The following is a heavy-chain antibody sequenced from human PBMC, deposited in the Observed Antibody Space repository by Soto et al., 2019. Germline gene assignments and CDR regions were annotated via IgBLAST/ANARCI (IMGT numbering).Heavy chain of an antibody. CDR3: VKDWTGDTCPCMDV. CDR1: GFTFNNYA. CDR2: ISGSDDST. D-gene: IGHD2-8*02. Sequence: EVQLLESGGGLVQPGGSLRLSCAASGFTFNNYAMTWVRQAPGKGLEWVSTISGSDDSTYYADSVKGRLTISIDNSKNALYLQMSSLRAEDTALYYCVKDWTGDTCPCMDVWGQGTTVTVSS. V-gene: IGHV3-23*01. J-gene: IGHJ6*01.